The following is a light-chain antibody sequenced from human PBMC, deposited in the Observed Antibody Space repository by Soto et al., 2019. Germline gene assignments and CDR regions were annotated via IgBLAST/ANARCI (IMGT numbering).Light chain of an antibody. V-gene: IGKV1-5*03. CDR2: KAS. J-gene: IGKJ1*01. Sequence: DIQMTQSPSAPSWAVGDKVTITCRASQTISSWLAWYQQKPGKAPKLLIYKASTLKSGDPSRFSGSGSGTEFTLTTSSLQADDFATYSSKHTKSYSDAFGQGTTV. CDR1: QTISSW. CDR3: KHTKSYSDA.